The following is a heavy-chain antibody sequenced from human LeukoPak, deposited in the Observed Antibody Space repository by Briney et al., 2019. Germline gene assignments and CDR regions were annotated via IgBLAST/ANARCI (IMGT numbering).Heavy chain of an antibody. CDR2: ISYDGSNK. CDR3: ARGGPDDYGDYGGNYFDY. J-gene: IGHJ4*02. Sequence: GGSLRLSCAASGFTFSSYGMHWVRQAPGKGLEWVAVISYDGSNKYYADSVKGRFTISRDNSKNTLYLQMNSLRAEDTAVYYCARGGPDDYGDYGGNYFDYWGQGTLVTVSS. D-gene: IGHD4-17*01. CDR1: GFTFSSYG. V-gene: IGHV3-30*03.